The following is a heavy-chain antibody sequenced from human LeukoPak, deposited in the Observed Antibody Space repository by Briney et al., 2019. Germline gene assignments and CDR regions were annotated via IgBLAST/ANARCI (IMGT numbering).Heavy chain of an antibody. CDR2: IYYSGST. CDR1: GGSISSGDYY. CDR3: AREKAVYGSGGYLF. J-gene: IGHJ4*02. V-gene: IGHV4-30-4*08. Sequence: SQTLSLTCTVSGGSISSGDYYWSWIRQPPGKGLEWIGYIYYSGSTYYNPSRKSRITISVDTSKNQFSLKLSSVTAADTAVYYCAREKAVYGSGGYLFWGRGTLVTVSS. D-gene: IGHD3-10*01.